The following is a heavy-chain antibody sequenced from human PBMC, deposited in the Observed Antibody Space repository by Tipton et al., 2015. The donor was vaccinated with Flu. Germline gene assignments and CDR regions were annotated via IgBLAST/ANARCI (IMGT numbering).Heavy chain of an antibody. CDR1: GFTFSSYE. CDR3: ATLTGDDY. V-gene: IGHV3-48*03. CDR2: ISSSGNTI. J-gene: IGHJ4*02. Sequence: VQLVQSGGGLVQPGGSLRLSCAASGFTFSSYEMNWVRQAPGKGLEWVSYISSSGNTISHADSVRGRFTISRDNTKKSLSLQLNSLRAEDTAIYYCATLTGDDYWGQGILVTVSS. D-gene: IGHD7-27*01.